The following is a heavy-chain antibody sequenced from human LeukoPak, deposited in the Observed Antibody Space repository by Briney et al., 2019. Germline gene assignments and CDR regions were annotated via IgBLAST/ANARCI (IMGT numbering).Heavy chain of an antibody. CDR2: ISSSSSYI. J-gene: IGHJ6*02. CDR3: AKGSDLVRCSGGSCSSYYYYGLDD. CDR1: GFTFSSYS. V-gene: IGHV3-21*01. D-gene: IGHD2-15*01. Sequence: GGSLRLSCAASGFTFSSYSMNWVRQAPGKGLEWVSSISSSSSYIYYADSVKGRFNISRDNSKDTLDLQMNSLRVEDTAVYYCAKGSDLVRCSGGSCSSYYYYGLDDLGQGTTVTVSS.